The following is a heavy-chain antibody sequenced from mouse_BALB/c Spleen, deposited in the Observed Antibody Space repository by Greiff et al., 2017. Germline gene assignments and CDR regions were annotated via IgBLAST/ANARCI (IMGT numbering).Heavy chain of an antibody. CDR2: ISSGSSTI. D-gene: IGHD2-14*01. J-gene: IGHJ3*01. Sequence: EVKLVESGGGLVQPGGSRKLSCAASGFTFSSFGMHWVRQAPEKGLEWVAYISSGSSTIYYADTVKGRFTISRDNPKNTLFLQMTSLRSEDTAMYYCARAYRYDEAWFAYWGQGTLVTVSA. V-gene: IGHV5-17*02. CDR3: ARAYRYDEAWFAY. CDR1: GFTFSSFG.